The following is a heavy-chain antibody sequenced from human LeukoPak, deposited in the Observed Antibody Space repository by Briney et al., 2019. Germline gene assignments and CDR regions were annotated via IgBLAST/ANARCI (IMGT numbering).Heavy chain of an antibody. Sequence: GASVKVSCKASGYTFTSYAMHWVRQAPGQRLEWMGWINAGNGNTKYSQKFQGRVTITRDTSTSTAYMELSSLRSEDTAVYYCARDRGPIYYDSSGYIPQGYWGQGTLVTVSS. V-gene: IGHV1-3*01. J-gene: IGHJ4*02. CDR2: INAGNGNT. CDR1: GYTFTSYA. CDR3: ARDRGPIYYDSSGYIPQGY. D-gene: IGHD3-22*01.